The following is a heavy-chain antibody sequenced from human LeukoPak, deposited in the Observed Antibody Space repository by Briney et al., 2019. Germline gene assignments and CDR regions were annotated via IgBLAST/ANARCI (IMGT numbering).Heavy chain of an antibody. D-gene: IGHD6-19*01. CDR1: GFTFSTYA. V-gene: IGHV3-23*01. CDR3: AKEPTSAGWFDP. CDR2: ISGSAVKM. J-gene: IGHJ5*02. Sequence: QPGGSLRLSCAASGFTFSTYAMSWVRQAPGKGLEWVSAISGSAVKMYYADSVKGWFTISRDNSKNTLYLQMNSLRAEDTAVYYCAKEPTSAGWFDPWGQGTLVTVSS.